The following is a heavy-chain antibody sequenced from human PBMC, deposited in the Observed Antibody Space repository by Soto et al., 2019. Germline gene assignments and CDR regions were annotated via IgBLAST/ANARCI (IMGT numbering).Heavy chain of an antibody. V-gene: IGHV1-18*01. Sequence: QVQLVQSGAEVKKPGASVKVSCKASGYTFTSYGISWVRQAPGQGLEWMGWISAYNGNTNYAQKLQGRVTMTTDTSTSTAYMELRSLRSDDTAVYYCARVSIVVVPAATLNIFDYWGQGTLVIVSS. D-gene: IGHD2-2*01. CDR3: ARVSIVVVPAATLNIFDY. CDR1: GYTFTSYG. J-gene: IGHJ4*02. CDR2: ISAYNGNT.